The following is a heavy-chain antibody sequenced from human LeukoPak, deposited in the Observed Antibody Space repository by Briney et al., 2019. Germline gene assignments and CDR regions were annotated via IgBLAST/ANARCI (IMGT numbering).Heavy chain of an antibody. J-gene: IGHJ4*02. CDR2: ISLAGQT. Sequence: SETLSLTCGVSGGSISGTNWWSWVRQPPGQGLEWIGEISLAGQTNYNPSLDGRVTMSLDKSSNQLSLHLTSVTAADTATYFCSRESGPFCPFGYWGQGTLVIVSS. V-gene: IGHV4/OR15-8*02. D-gene: IGHD1-26*01. CDR3: SRESGPFCPFGY. CDR1: GGSISGTNW.